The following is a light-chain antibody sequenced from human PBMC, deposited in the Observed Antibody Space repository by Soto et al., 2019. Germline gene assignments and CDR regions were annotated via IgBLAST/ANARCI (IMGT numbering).Light chain of an antibody. CDR1: QSIKTY. J-gene: IGKJ3*01. Sequence: EIVLTQSPVTLSLSPGDRVTLSCRASQSIKTYLAWYQQKPGKSPRLLIFDASNRATGIPARFSGSGSGTDFTLTISSLEPEDSAVYYCHQRTYWPFTVGPGTRVYLK. CDR3: HQRTYWPFT. V-gene: IGKV3-11*01. CDR2: DAS.